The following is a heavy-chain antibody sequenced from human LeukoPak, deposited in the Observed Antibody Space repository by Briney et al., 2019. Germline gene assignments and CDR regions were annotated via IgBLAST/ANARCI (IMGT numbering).Heavy chain of an antibody. D-gene: IGHD2-2*01. V-gene: IGHV4-34*01. J-gene: IGHJ4*02. CDR2: INHSGST. CDR3: ARYQLLTYYFDS. CDR1: GGSFSRYY. Sequence: SETLSLTCAVYGGSFSRYYWSWIRQPPGKGLEWIGEINHSGSTNYNPSLKSRVTISVDTSKNQFSLKLSSVTAADTAVYYCARYQLLTYYFDSWGQGTLVTVSS.